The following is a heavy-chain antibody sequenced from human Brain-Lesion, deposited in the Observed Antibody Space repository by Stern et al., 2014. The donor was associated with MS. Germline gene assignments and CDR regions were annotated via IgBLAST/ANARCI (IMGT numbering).Heavy chain of an antibody. J-gene: IGHJ3*02. CDR1: GASISSGTYF. CDR2: ISTSGST. CDR3: ARAYYYDTSGDSDAFNI. D-gene: IGHD3-22*01. Sequence: QVQLQESGPGLVKPSQTLSLTCTVSGASISSGTYFWTWIRQPAGQGLEWIGRISTSGSTTYNPSLQSRVTISLDTSKKEFSLKLSSVTAADTAVYYCARAYYYDTSGDSDAFNIWGQGTQVTVSS. V-gene: IGHV4-61*02.